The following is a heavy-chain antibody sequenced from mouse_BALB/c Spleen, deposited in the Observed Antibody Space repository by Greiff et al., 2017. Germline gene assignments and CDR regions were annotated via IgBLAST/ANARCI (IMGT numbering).Heavy chain of an antibody. CDR3: ARVIPFAY. CDR2: ISSGGST. J-gene: IGHJ3*01. Sequence: EVLLVESGGGLVKPGGSVKLSCAASGFTFSSYAMSWVRQTPEQRLEWVASISSGGSTYYPDSVKGRFTISRDNARNILYLQMSSLRSEDTAMYYCARVIPFAYWGQGTLVTVSA. CDR1: GFTFSSYA. D-gene: IGHD2-4*01. V-gene: IGHV5-6-5*01.